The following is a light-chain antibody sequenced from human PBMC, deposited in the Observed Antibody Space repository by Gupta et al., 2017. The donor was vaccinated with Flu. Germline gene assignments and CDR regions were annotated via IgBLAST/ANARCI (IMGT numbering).Light chain of an antibody. CDR3: AAWDDSLSGWV. J-gene: IGLJ3*02. V-gene: IGLV1-47*01. CDR1: SSNIGSIS. CDR2: RSS. Sequence: QSMLTQPPSASWTPGQRVTISCSGSSSNIGSISVSWYQQLPGTAPTLLIDRSSQRPSGVPDRFSGSKSGTSASLSISGLRSEDEADYYCAAWDDSLSGWVFGGGTKLTVL.